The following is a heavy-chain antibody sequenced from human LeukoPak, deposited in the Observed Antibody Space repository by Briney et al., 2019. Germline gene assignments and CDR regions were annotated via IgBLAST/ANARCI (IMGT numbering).Heavy chain of an antibody. D-gene: IGHD6-19*01. V-gene: IGHV3-15*01. CDR2: IYRSTNGETT. Sequence: GGSLRLSCAASGITFSNAWMTWVRQAPGKGLEWVGRIYRSTNGETTDYGAPGKGRFTMSRDDTKNTLYLQMNRLKTEDTAVYYCTTYSSGSCPFWGQGTLVTVSS. CDR3: TTYSSGSCPF. CDR1: GITFSNAW. J-gene: IGHJ4*02.